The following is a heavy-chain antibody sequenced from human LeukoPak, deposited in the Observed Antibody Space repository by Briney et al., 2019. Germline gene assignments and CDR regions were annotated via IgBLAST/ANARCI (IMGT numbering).Heavy chain of an antibody. Sequence: GGSLRLSCVVSGFTFSTYAMSWVHQAPGKGLEWVSGLSGSGGSTYYADSVKGRFTISRDNSKNTLYLQMNSLRAEDTAIYYCAKDGQWLVPTFDYWGQGTLVTVSS. CDR3: AKDGQWLVPTFDY. V-gene: IGHV3-23*01. D-gene: IGHD6-19*01. CDR1: GFTFSTYA. CDR2: LSGSGGST. J-gene: IGHJ4*02.